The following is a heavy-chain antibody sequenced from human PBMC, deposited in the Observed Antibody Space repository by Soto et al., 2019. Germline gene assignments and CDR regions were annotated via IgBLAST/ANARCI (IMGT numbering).Heavy chain of an antibody. CDR2: ISYDGSNK. V-gene: IGHV3-30-3*01. Sequence: PGGSLRLSCAASGFTFSSYAMHWVRQAPGKGLEWVAVISYDGSNKYYADSVKGRFTISRDNSKNTLYLQMNSLRAEDTAVYYCARDRWNNYYGMDVWGQGTTVTVSS. D-gene: IGHD1-1*01. CDR1: GFTFSSYA. CDR3: ARDRWNNYYGMDV. J-gene: IGHJ6*02.